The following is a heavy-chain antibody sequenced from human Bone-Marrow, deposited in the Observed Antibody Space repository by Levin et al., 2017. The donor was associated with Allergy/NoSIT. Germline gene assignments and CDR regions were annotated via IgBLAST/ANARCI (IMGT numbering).Heavy chain of an antibody. CDR1: GFTFSSYW. CDR2: IKNDGSST. Sequence: PGGSLRLSCAASGFTFSSYWMHWVRQAPGKGLVWVSRIKNDGSSTSYADSVKGRFIISRDNAKNTLFLQMNSLRGEDTAVYYCVRGADGGSYLDHWGQGNLVTVSS. D-gene: IGHD1-26*01. J-gene: IGHJ4*02. V-gene: IGHV3-74*01. CDR3: VRGADGGSYLDH.